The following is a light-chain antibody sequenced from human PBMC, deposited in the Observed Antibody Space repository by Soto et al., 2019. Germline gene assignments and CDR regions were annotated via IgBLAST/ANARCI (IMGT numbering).Light chain of an antibody. CDR2: DAS. V-gene: IGKV3-11*01. Sequence: EIVLTQSPGTLSLSPGERATLSCRASQSVSNYIAWYQQRPGQAPRLLIYDASNRASGVPARFSGSGSGTDFTLTISDLEPADFGLYYCQQRLNWPPGFGQGTKVDI. CDR3: QQRLNWPPG. J-gene: IGKJ1*01. CDR1: QSVSNY.